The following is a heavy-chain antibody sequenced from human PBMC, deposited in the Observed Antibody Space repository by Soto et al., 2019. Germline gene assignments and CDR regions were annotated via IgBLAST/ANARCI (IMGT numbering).Heavy chain of an antibody. V-gene: IGHV1-69*01. CDR3: AKDRGIRMFLYAFDI. CDR2: IIPIFSTT. D-gene: IGHD3-10*02. Sequence: QVQLVQSGAEVKKPGSSVRVSCKASGDAFSNFAISWVRQAPGQGLEWMGGIIPIFSTTVYAQKFQGRVTISADESTSTVYMQLSSLRSEDTAVYYCAKDRGIRMFLYAFDIWGQGTAVAVSS. J-gene: IGHJ3*02. CDR1: GDAFSNFA.